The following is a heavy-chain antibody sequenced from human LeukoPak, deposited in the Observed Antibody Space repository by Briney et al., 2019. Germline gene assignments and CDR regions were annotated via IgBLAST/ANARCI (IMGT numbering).Heavy chain of an antibody. V-gene: IGHV1-58*02. CDR2: IVVGSGNA. J-gene: IGHJ4*02. CDR1: GFTFTSSA. D-gene: IGHD3-22*01. CDR3: AADRDYYDSSGYYL. Sequence: SVKVSCKASGFTFTSSAMQWVRQARGQRLEWIGWIVVGSGNANYVQKFQERVTITRDMSTSTAYMELSSLRSEDTAVYYCAADRDYYDSSGYYLWGQGTLVTVSS.